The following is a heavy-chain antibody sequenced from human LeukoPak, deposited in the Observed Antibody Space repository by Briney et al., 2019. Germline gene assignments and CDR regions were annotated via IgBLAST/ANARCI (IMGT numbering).Heavy chain of an antibody. CDR3: AIVGHWGATFGYFDY. CDR1: GGTFSSYA. CDR2: IIPIFGTA. Sequence: GASVKVSCKASGGTFSSYAISWVRQAPGQGLEWMGGIIPIFGTANYAQKFQGRVTITTDESTSTAYMELSSLRSEDTAVYYCAIVGHWGATFGYFDYWGQGTLVTVSS. J-gene: IGHJ4*02. V-gene: IGHV1-69*05. D-gene: IGHD3-16*01.